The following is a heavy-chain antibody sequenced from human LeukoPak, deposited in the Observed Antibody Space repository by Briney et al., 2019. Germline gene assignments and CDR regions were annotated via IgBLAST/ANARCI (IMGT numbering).Heavy chain of an antibody. D-gene: IGHD2-2*02. V-gene: IGHV1-2*02. J-gene: IGHJ4*02. CDR2: INPNSGGT. CDR1: GYTFTGYY. CDR3: ARVDLVGKPSEYCSSTSCYRSSYYFDY. Sequence: ASVKVSCKASGYTFTGYYMHWVRQAPGQGLEWMGWINPNSGGTNYAQKFQGRVTMTRDTSISTAYMELSRLRSDDTAVYYCARVDLVGKPSEYCSSTSCYRSSYYFDYWGQGTLVTVSS.